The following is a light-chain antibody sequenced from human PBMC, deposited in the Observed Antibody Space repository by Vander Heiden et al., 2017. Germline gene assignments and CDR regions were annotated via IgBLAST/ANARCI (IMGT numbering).Light chain of an antibody. CDR1: QSISSY. J-gene: IGKJ3*01. Sequence: DIQMTQCPFSLSASVGDRVTITCRASQSISSYLNWYQQKPGKAPKLLIYAASSLQSGVPSRFSGSESGTDFTLTISRLRPEDFATYYCQRSDSTPFTFGHGSKEDIK. CDR3: QRSDSTPFT. CDR2: AAS. V-gene: IGKV1-39*01.